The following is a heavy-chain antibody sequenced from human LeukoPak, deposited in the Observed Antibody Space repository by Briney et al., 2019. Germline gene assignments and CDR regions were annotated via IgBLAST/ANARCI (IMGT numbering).Heavy chain of an antibody. D-gene: IGHD3-10*01. V-gene: IGHV2-5*02. J-gene: IGHJ4*02. Sequence: SGPTLVNPTQTLTLTCTFSGFSLSTSGVGVGWIRQPPGKALEWLAVIYWDNDRRYIPSLKSRPTITKDTSKNQVIITLTNMDPEDTATYYCAHRCYRSGSWDFGDFDYWGLGTLVTVSS. CDR3: AHRCYRSGSWDFGDFDY. CDR1: GFSLSTSGVG. CDR2: IYWDNDR.